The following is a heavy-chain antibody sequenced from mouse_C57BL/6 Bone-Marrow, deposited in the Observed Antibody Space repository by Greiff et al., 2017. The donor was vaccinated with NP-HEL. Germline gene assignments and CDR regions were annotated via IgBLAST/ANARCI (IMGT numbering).Heavy chain of an antibody. D-gene: IGHD1-1*01. J-gene: IGHJ4*01. CDR1: EYEFPSHD. CDR3: ARLDYYGSSYAMDY. CDR2: INSDGGST. Sequence: EVKVVESGGGLVQPGESLKLSCESNEYEFPSHDMSWVRKTPEKRLELVAAINSDGGSTYYPDTMERRFIISRDKTKKTLYLQMSSRRSEDTALYYCARLDYYGSSYAMDYWGQGTAVTVSS. V-gene: IGHV5-2*01.